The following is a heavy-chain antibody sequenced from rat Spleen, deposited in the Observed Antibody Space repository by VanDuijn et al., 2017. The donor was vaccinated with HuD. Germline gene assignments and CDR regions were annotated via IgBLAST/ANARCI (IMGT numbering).Heavy chain of an antibody. CDR1: GFSLSSYG. CDR2: TWGKGNP. V-gene: IGHV2-13*01. Sequence: QVQLKESGPGLVQPSQTLSLTRTVSGFSLSSYGVIWVRQTPGKGLAGMGVTWGKGNPNYNSALKSRLSISRDTSKSQVYLKMNSLQTEDTATYYCARRGTPDWGQGVMVTVSS. D-gene: IGHD3-2*01. J-gene: IGHJ2*01. CDR3: ARRGTPD.